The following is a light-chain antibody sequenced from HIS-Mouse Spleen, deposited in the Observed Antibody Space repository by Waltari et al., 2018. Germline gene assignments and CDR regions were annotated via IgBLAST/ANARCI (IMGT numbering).Light chain of an antibody. CDR2: EGS. V-gene: IGLV2-23*01. Sequence: QSALTQPASVSGSPGQSITIPCPAPCSDVGCYNFVSWYQQPPGKAPKLMIYEGSKRPSGVSNRFSGSKSGNTASLTISGLQAEDEADYYCCSYAGSSTWVFGGGTKLTVL. CDR1: CSDVGCYNF. J-gene: IGLJ3*02. CDR3: CSYAGSSTWV.